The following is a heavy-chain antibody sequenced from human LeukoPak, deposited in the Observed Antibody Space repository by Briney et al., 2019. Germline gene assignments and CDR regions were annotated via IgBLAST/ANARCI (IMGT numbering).Heavy chain of an antibody. CDR3: AKGSAVADIYFDY. CDR1: GFNFRTYA. CDR2: IISSGGST. V-gene: IGHV3-23*01. Sequence: GGSLRLSRVVSGFNFRTYAMSWVRQAPGKGLEWVSAIISSGGSTYSADSVRGRFTISRDNSKNTLYLQMNRLRAEDTAVYYCAKGSAVADIYFDYWGQGVLVTVSS. D-gene: IGHD6-19*01. J-gene: IGHJ4*02.